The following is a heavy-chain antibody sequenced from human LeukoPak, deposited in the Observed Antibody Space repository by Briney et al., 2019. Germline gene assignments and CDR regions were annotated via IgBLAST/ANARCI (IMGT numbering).Heavy chain of an antibody. CDR3: VKAAGSWYGYFDY. D-gene: IGHD6-13*01. CDR2: ISGSGGST. V-gene: IGHV3-23*01. J-gene: IGHJ4*02. CDR1: GFTFNTYA. Sequence: PGGSLRLSCAASGFTFNTYAMSWVRQAPGKGLECVSSISGSGGSTYYADSVKGRFTISRDNSKHTVYLQMSSLRAEDTSVYYCVKAAGSWYGYFDYWGQGTLVTVSS.